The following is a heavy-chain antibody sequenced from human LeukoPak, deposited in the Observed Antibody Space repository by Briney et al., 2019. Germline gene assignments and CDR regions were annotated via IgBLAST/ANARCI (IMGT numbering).Heavy chain of an antibody. V-gene: IGHV3-30*18. Sequence: GGSLRLSCAAAGFDFGDSVMHWVRQAPGEGLEWVAIISRDGTDRRYEDSVKGRFTTSRDYSKTTLYLQMNSLRVEDTAVYYCAKAGHYGGNLFFDYWGQGTLVTVSS. J-gene: IGHJ4*02. CDR1: GFDFGDSV. D-gene: IGHD4-23*01. CDR3: AKAGHYGGNLFFDY. CDR2: ISRDGTDR.